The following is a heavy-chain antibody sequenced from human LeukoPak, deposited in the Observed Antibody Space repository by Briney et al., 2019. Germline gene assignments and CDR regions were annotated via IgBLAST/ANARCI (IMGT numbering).Heavy chain of an antibody. Sequence: KPSETLSLTCAVYGGSFSAFHWNWIRQSPAKGLEWLGEMKQSGTPRYNPSLQSRVTISVDKSKNQFSLNVRSVTAADTAVYYCASRPFLYGFRTYFDNWAQATLVTVSP. CDR2: MKQSGTP. V-gene: IGHV4-34*01. CDR1: GGSFSAFH. CDR3: ASRPFLYGFRTYFDN. J-gene: IGHJ4*02. D-gene: IGHD3-10*01.